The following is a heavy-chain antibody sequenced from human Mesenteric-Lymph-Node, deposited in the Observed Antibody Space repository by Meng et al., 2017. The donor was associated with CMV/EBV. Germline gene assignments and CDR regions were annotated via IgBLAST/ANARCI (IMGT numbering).Heavy chain of an antibody. CDR1: GFTFSDYY. J-gene: IGHJ6*02. CDR2: ISTSGNVI. V-gene: IGHV3-11*04. D-gene: IGHD3-16*01. Sequence: GSLRLSCAASGFTFSDYYMTWIRQAPGKGLEWVSYISTSGNVIYYADSVKGPFTISRDNAKNSLYLQMNSLRVEDTAVYYCARMAFNYGMDVWGQGTTVTVSS. CDR3: ARMAFNYGMDV.